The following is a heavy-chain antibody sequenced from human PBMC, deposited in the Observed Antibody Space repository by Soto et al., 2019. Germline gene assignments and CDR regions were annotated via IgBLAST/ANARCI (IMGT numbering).Heavy chain of an antibody. V-gene: IGHV4-59*01. CDR1: GGSIGSYY. Sequence: SETLPLTCTISGGSIGSYYWIWIRQPTGTGLEWLGYIHYSGSTKYNPSLKSRVTISLDTSKKQFSLNLSSVTAADTAVYYCARGFLGSCSSGSCPYNWFDPWGQGTLVTVSS. J-gene: IGHJ5*02. CDR3: ARGFLGSCSSGSCPYNWFDP. D-gene: IGHD2-15*01. CDR2: IHYSGST.